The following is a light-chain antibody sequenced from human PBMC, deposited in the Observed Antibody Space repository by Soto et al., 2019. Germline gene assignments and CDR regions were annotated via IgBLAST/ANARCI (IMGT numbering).Light chain of an antibody. Sequence: SYELTQPPSVSVAPGQTARITCGGNNIGSKSVQWYQQKPGQAPVLVVYDDSDRPSGIPERFSGSNSGYTATLTISRVEAGDEADYYCQVWDNSIVHPVFGGGTKLTVL. CDR1: NIGSKS. V-gene: IGLV3-21*02. CDR3: QVWDNSIVHPV. CDR2: DDS. J-gene: IGLJ3*02.